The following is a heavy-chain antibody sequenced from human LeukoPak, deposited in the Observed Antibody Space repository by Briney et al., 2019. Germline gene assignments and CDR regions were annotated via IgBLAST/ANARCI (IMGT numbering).Heavy chain of an antibody. CDR3: AREHIAATGTGWYDP. CDR1: GFSFGSYA. V-gene: IGHV3-30-3*01. D-gene: IGHD6-13*01. Sequence: PGRSLRLSCVGSGFSFGSYAIHWVRQAPGEGLEWLAVISYDGSNKYYADSVKGRFTISRDNSKNTLYLQMNSLRVADTAVYFCAREHIAATGTGWYDPWGQGTLVTVSS. CDR2: ISYDGSNK. J-gene: IGHJ5*02.